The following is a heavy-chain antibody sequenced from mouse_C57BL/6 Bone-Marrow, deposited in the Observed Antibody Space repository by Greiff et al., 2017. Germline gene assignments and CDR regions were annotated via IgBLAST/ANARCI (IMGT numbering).Heavy chain of an antibody. V-gene: IGHV1-5*01. CDR3: TSDYGSRESFDD. Sequence: VQLKESGTVLARPGASVKMSCKTSGYTFTSYWMHWVKQRPGQGLAWIGAIYPGNSDTSYNQKFQGKAKLTAVTSASTAYMELSSLTNEDAAVYYCTSDYGSRESFDDWGQGTTLTVSS. CDR1: GYTFTSYW. J-gene: IGHJ2*01. CDR2: IYPGNSDT. D-gene: IGHD1-1*01.